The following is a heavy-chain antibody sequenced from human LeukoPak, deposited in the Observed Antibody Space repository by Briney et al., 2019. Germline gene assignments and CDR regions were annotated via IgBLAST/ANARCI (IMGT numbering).Heavy chain of an antibody. V-gene: IGHV3-64*01. CDR3: ARGFRYYGSGIDY. CDR2: ISTNGGST. D-gene: IGHD3-10*01. CDR1: GFTFSEYS. J-gene: IGHJ4*02. Sequence: GGSLRLSCAASGFTFSEYSMHWVHQAPGKGLEYVSAISTNGGSTYYANSVKGRFTISRDDPKNTLDLQMGSLRPEDMAVYCCARGFRYYGSGIDYWGQGTLVTVSS.